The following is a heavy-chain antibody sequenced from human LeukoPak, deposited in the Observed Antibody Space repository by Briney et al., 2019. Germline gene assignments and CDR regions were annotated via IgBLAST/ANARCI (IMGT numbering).Heavy chain of an antibody. CDR1: GGSINGHY. CDR2: IHYSGRA. J-gene: IGHJ6*02. CDR3: ARFGVDYDMDV. V-gene: IGHV4-59*11. Sequence: SETLSLTCTVSGGSINGHYWTWIRQPPGKGLEWIGQIHYSGRADYNPSLKRRVTISVDTSKNQISLNLNSVTAADTAVSYCARFGVDYDMDVWGQGTTVAVSS. D-gene: IGHD3-16*01.